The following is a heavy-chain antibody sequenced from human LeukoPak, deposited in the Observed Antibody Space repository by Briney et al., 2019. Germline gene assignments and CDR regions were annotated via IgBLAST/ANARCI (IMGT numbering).Heavy chain of an antibody. J-gene: IGHJ4*02. Sequence: ASVKVSCKVSGYTLTELSTHWVRQAPGKGLEWMGGFDPEDGETIYAQKFQGRVTMTEDTSTDTAYMELSSLRSEDTAVYYCATDLPRDYYDSSGLPRDYWGQGTLVTVSS. CDR2: FDPEDGET. V-gene: IGHV1-24*01. D-gene: IGHD3-22*01. CDR1: GYTLTELS. CDR3: ATDLPRDYYDSSGLPRDY.